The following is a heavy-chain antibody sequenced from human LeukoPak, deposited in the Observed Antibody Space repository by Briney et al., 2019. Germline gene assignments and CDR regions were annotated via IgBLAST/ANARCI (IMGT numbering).Heavy chain of an antibody. J-gene: IGHJ5*02. V-gene: IGHV4-59*08. D-gene: IGHD3-10*01. Sequence: SETLSLTCTVSGGSISSYYWSWIRQPPGKGLEWIGYIYYSGSTYYNPSLKSRVTISVDTSKNQFSLKLSSVTAADTAVYYCARACLERGDWFDPWGQGTLVTVSS. CDR1: GGSISSYY. CDR3: ARACLERGDWFDP. CDR2: IYYSGST.